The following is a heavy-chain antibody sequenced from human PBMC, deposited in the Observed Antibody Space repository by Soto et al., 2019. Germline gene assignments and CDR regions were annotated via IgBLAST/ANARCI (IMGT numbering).Heavy chain of an antibody. D-gene: IGHD4-17*01. CDR2: ISYDGTNK. CDR3: AKDLQSYGDYDYYCYGMVV. Sequence: QVQLVESGGGEVQPGRSLTISCAASGFTFSTYGMHWVRQTPGKGLEWVAVISYDGTNKFYSDSVKGRFTISRDNFKNTLPLQMNSLRADATAVYSCAKDLQSYGDYDYYCYGMVVWGLGTRVTVSS. V-gene: IGHV3-30*18. J-gene: IGHJ6*02. CDR1: GFTFSTYG.